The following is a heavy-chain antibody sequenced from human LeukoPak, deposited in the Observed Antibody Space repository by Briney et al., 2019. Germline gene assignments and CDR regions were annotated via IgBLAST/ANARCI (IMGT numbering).Heavy chain of an antibody. J-gene: IGHJ3*02. Sequence: GGSLRLSCAASGFTFSSYSMNWVRQAPGKGLEWVSSISSSSSYIYYADSVKGRFTISRYNAKNSLYLQMNSLRAEDTAVYYCASWRDFNDAFDIWGQGTMVTVSS. CDR2: ISSSSSYI. CDR3: ASWRDFNDAFDI. V-gene: IGHV3-21*01. D-gene: IGHD2-21*02. CDR1: GFTFSSYS.